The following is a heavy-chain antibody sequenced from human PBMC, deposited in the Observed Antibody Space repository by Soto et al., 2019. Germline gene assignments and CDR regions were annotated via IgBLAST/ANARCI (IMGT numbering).Heavy chain of an antibody. CDR3: ARLKSYELLWFGPDY. Sequence: ASVPVSCMSCGYTFTRYGSNWLRPPPRQGVEWMGWISGYKFNTNYAQKLQGRVTMTTDTSTSTAYMELRSRRPDDPAVYYCARLKSYELLWFGPDYWGQGTLVTVSS. CDR1: GYTFTRYG. V-gene: IGHV1-18*04. CDR2: ISGYKFNT. J-gene: IGHJ4*02. D-gene: IGHD3-10*01.